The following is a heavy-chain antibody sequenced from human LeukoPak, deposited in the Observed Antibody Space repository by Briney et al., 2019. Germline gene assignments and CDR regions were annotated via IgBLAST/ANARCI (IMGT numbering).Heavy chain of an antibody. CDR2: IYYNGIT. Sequence: SETLSLTCTVSGGSISSLFWAWIRQPPGKGLEWIGYIYYNGITNYNPSLKSRVTISVDRSKNQFSLKLNSVTAADTAIYYCARARDSGAYDGFFDYWGQGTLVVVSS. CDR3: ARARDSGAYDGFFDY. D-gene: IGHD1-26*01. J-gene: IGHJ4*02. V-gene: IGHV4-59*01. CDR1: GGSISSLF.